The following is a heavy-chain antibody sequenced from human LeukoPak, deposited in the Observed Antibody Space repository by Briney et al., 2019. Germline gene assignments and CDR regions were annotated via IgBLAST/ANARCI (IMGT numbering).Heavy chain of an antibody. CDR1: GGSISSYY. D-gene: IGHD6-13*01. V-gene: IGHV4-59*08. CDR2: IYYSGST. CDR3: ARQRPAYYSSRHFFDY. J-gene: IGHJ4*02. Sequence: PSETLSLTCTVSGGSISSYYWSWIRQPPGKGLEWIGYIYYSGSTNYNPSLKSRVTISVDTSKNQFSLKLSSVTAADTAVYYCARQRPAYYSSRHFFDYWGRGTLVTVSS.